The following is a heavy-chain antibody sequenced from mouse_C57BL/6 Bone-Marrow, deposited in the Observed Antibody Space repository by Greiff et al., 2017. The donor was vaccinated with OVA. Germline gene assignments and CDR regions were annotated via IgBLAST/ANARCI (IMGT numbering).Heavy chain of an antibody. Sequence: VQLQQSGAELAKPGASVKLSCKASGYTFTSYWMHWVKQRPGQGLEWIGYINPSSGYTKYNEKFKGKATLTVDTSSSTAYMELHSLTSEDSAVYFCAREGGSWFAYWGQGTLVTVSA. CDR3: AREGGSWFAY. V-gene: IGHV1-7*01. CDR1: GYTFTSYW. CDR2: INPSSGYT. J-gene: IGHJ3*01.